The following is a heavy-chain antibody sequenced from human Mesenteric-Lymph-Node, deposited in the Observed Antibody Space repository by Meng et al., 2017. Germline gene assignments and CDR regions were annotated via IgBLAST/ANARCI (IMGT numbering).Heavy chain of an antibody. CDR1: GASITSGDYS. Sequence: QESRSGLVRPSPTLSPTCAVSGASITSGDYSWTWIRQPPGKGLEWISYIYHGVNIYYTPSLRSRVTISVDKSRNQFSLKLTSVSAADTAVYYCVRDTRRGGGWFDPWGQGTLVTVSS. V-gene: IGHV4-30-2*01. CDR3: VRDTRRGGGWFDP. D-gene: IGHD3-10*01. CDR2: IYHGVNI. J-gene: IGHJ5*02.